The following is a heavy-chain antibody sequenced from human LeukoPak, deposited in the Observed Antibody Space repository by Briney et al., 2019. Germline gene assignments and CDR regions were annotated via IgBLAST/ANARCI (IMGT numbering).Heavy chain of an antibody. V-gene: IGHV1-18*01. J-gene: IGHJ3*02. CDR2: ISAYNGNT. CDR3: ARDPTMGGPGYDDAFDI. CDR1: GYTFTSYG. D-gene: IGHD3-10*01. Sequence: ASVKVSCKASGYTFTSYGISWVRQAPGQGLEWMGWISAYNGNTNYAQKFQGRVTMTRDMSTSTVYMELSSLRSEDTAVYYCARDPTMGGPGYDDAFDIWGQGTMVTVSS.